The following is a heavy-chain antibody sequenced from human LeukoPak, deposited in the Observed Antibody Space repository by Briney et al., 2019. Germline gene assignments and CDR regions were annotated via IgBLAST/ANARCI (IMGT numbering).Heavy chain of an antibody. Sequence: GGSLRLSCAASVFTFSSYSMNWVRQAPGKGLEWVSSIGSRSSYIYYADSVKGRFTISRDNAKNSLYRQMNSLRAEDTAVYYCARIYYDILTGYLDYWGQGTLVTVS. CDR2: IGSRSSYI. CDR1: VFTFSSYS. V-gene: IGHV3-21*01. CDR3: ARIYYDILTGYLDY. D-gene: IGHD3-9*01. J-gene: IGHJ4*02.